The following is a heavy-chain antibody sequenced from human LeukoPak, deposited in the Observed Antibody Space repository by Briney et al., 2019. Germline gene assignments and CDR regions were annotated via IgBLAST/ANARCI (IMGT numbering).Heavy chain of an antibody. CDR2: INHSGST. J-gene: IGHJ4*02. CDR3: ARGNFDWLSYYFDY. Sequence: SETLSLTCAVCGGSFSGYYWSWIRQPPGKGLEWIGEINHSGSTYYNPSLKSRVTISVDTSKNQFSLKLSSVTAADTAVYYCARGNFDWLSYYFDYWGQGTLVTVSS. D-gene: IGHD3-9*01. V-gene: IGHV4-34*01. CDR1: GGSFSGYY.